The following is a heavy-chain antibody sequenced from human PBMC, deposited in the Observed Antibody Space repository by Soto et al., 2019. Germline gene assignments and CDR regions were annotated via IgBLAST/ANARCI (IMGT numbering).Heavy chain of an antibody. J-gene: IGHJ4*02. CDR2: VSADNGNT. Sequence: QVHLVQSGAEGKKPGASVKVSCKASGYTFTKYGINWVRQAPGQGLEWMGRVSADNGNTEYAQKFQGRVTMTTDTSTTTAYMEMRSLRSDDTAVYYCATLFGGSYFAYWGQGILVAVSS. CDR1: GYTFTKYG. V-gene: IGHV1-18*01. CDR3: ATLFGGSYFAY. D-gene: IGHD1-26*01.